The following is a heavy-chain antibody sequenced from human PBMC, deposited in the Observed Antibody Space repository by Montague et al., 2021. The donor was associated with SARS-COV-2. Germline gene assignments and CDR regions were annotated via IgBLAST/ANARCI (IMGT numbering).Heavy chain of an antibody. Sequence: PALVTPTQTLTLTCTFSGFSLSTSGVGVGWIRQPPGKALEWLALIYWDDDKRYSPSLKSRLTITKDTSKNQVVLTMTNMDPVDTATYYCARSRYYYYDSSGYRVYYFDYWGQGTLVTVSS. CDR1: GFSLSTSGVG. CDR3: ARSRYYYYDSSGYRVYYFDY. D-gene: IGHD3-22*01. V-gene: IGHV2-5*02. CDR2: IYWDDDK. J-gene: IGHJ4*02.